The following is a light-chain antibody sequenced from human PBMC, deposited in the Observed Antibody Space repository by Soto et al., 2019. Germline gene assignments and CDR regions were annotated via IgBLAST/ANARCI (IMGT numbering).Light chain of an antibody. CDR1: SSDVGDYKY. CDR2: DVS. J-gene: IGLJ3*02. V-gene: IGLV2-14*01. Sequence: QSVLTQPASVSGSPGQSITISCTRTSSDVGDYKYVSWYQQHPGKAPKLMIYDVSNRPSGVSNRFSGSKSGNTASLTISGLQAEDEADYYCSSYTSSSTLWVFGGGTKLTVL. CDR3: SSYTSSSTLWV.